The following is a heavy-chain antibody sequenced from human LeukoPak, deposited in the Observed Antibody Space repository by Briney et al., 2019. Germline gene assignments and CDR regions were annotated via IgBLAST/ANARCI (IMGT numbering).Heavy chain of an antibody. CDR1: GGSFSGYY. J-gene: IGHJ4*02. Sequence: SETLSLTCAVYGGSFSGYYWSWIRQPPGKGLEWIGEINHSGSTNYNPSLKSRVTISVDTSKNQFSLKLSSVTAADTAVYYCARQDGESGSGSYYPYLDFWGQEARVTVSS. V-gene: IGHV4-34*01. CDR3: ARQDGESGSGSYYPYLDF. CDR2: INHSGST. D-gene: IGHD3-10*01.